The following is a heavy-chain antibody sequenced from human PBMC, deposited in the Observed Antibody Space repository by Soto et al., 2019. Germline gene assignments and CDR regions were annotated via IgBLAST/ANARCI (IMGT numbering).Heavy chain of an antibody. D-gene: IGHD2-15*01. CDR3: ARWPYCTGGSCYFGFNN. V-gene: IGHV3-23*01. J-gene: IGHJ4*02. CDR2: ISGSGGST. Sequence: PGGSLRLSCAASGFTFSNFAMNWVRQAPGKGLEWVSAISGSGGSTYYADSVKGRFTISRDNSKNTLYLQMNSLRAEDTAVYYCARWPYCTGGSCYFGFNNWGQGTLVTVSS. CDR1: GFTFSNFA.